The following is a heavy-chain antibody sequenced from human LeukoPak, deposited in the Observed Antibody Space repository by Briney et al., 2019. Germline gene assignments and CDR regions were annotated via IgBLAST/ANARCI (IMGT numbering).Heavy chain of an antibody. CDR2: IYHSGST. V-gene: IGHV4-30-2*01. CDR3: ARFVRYNWNSQPNKDRY. D-gene: IGHD1-7*01. Sequence: KPSETLSLTCTVSGGSISSGGYYWSWIRQPPGKGLEWIGYIYHSGSTYYNPSLKSRVTISVDRSKNQFSLKLSSVTAADTAVYYCARFVRYNWNSQPNKDRYWGQGTLVTVSS. CDR1: GGSISSGGYY. J-gene: IGHJ4*02.